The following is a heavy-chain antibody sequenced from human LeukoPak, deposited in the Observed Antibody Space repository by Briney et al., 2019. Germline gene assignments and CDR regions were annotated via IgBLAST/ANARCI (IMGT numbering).Heavy chain of an antibody. CDR1: GGSISSYY. Sequence: SETLSLTCTVSGGSISSYYWSWLRQPPGKGLEWIGYSGSTNYNPSLKSRVTISVYTSKNQFSLKLSSVTAADTAVYYCARHDGGYDSFVSYGFDYWGQGTLVTVSS. J-gene: IGHJ4*02. D-gene: IGHD5-12*01. V-gene: IGHV4-59*08. CDR2: SGST. CDR3: ARHDGGYDSFVSYGFDY.